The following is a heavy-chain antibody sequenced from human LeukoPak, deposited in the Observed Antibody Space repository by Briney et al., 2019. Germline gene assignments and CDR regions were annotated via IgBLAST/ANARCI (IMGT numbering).Heavy chain of an antibody. CDR1: GGSFSGYY. J-gene: IGHJ4*02. V-gene: IGHV4-34*01. CDR3: ARLWYYGSGSPTLDY. Sequence: SETLSLTCAVYGGSFSGYYWSWIRQPPGKGLEWIGEINHSGSTNYNPSLKSRVTISVDTSKNQFSLRLSSVTAAATAVYHCARLWYYGSGSPTLDYWGQGTLVTVSS. D-gene: IGHD3-10*01. CDR2: INHSGST.